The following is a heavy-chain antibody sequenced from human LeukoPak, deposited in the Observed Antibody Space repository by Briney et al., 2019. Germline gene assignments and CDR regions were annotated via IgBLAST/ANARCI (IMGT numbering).Heavy chain of an antibody. CDR2: IYHSGST. J-gene: IGHJ4*02. Sequence: PSETLSLTCAVSGGSISSSNWWSWVRQPPGKGLEWIGEIYHSGSTNYNPSLKSRVTISVDTSKNQFSLKLSSVTAADTAVYYCARDRKYYDSSGYLDYWGQGTLVTVSS. D-gene: IGHD3-22*01. V-gene: IGHV4-4*02. CDR1: GGSISSSNW. CDR3: ARDRKYYDSSGYLDY.